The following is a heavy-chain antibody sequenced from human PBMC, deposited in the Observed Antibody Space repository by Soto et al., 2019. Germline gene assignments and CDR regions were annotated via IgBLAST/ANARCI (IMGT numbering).Heavy chain of an antibody. CDR3: ARPDTDGMDV. V-gene: IGHV4-39*01. CDR2: IYYSGST. Sequence: PSETLSLTCTVSGGSIRSSSYYWGWIRQPPGKGLEWIGSIYYSGSTYYNPSLKSRVTISVDTSKNQFSLKLSSVTAADTAVYYCARPDTDGMDVWGQGTTVTVSS. CDR1: GGSIRSSSYY. D-gene: IGHD2-8*02. J-gene: IGHJ6*02.